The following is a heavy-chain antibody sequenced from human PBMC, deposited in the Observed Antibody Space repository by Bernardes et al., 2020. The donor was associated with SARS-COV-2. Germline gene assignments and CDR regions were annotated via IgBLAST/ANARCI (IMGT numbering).Heavy chain of an antibody. CDR1: GFILSNYC. D-gene: IGHD6-19*01. CDR3: GKRAVSGNNWYFDR. Sequence: GVFLRLSCAASGFILSNYCLQWVRQVPGKGLVWVSRISDDGVTTTYADSVKGRFTISRDKAKNTMSLQMNSLRVEDTAVYYCGKRAVSGNNWYFDRWGRGTLVTVSS. V-gene: IGHV3-74*01. J-gene: IGHJ2*01. CDR2: ISDDGVTT.